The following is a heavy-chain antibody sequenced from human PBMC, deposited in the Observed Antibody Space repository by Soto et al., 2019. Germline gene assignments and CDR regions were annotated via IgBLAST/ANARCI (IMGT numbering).Heavy chain of an antibody. J-gene: IGHJ4*02. CDR1: GFTFNNYA. D-gene: IGHD3-16*01. V-gene: IGHV3-23*01. CDR3: ARRLGYYFDY. CDR2: ISGSGGST. Sequence: EVQLLDSGGGLVQPGGSLRLSCAASGFTFNNYAMNWVRQAPGKGREWVSAISGSGGSTYYADSVKGRFTISRDNSKDTLHLQLNSLRADDTAVYYCARRLGYYFDYWTQGTLVTVSS.